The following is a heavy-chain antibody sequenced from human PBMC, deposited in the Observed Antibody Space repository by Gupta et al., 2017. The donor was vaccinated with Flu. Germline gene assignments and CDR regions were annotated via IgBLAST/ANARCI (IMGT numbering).Heavy chain of an antibody. V-gene: IGHV3-9*01. J-gene: IGHJ4*02. CDR3: AKDLHSGYPVAGVFDS. D-gene: IGHD6-19*01. CDR2: ISWNSGSI. Sequence: EVQLVASGGGLVQPGRSLRLSCSVSGFPLNNFAMHWVRQGPGKGLEWVSGISWNSGSIGYADSVKGRFIISRDNAKNSLYLQMNSLTIEDTAFYYCAKDLHSGYPVAGVFDSWGQGILVSVSS. CDR1: GFPLNNFA.